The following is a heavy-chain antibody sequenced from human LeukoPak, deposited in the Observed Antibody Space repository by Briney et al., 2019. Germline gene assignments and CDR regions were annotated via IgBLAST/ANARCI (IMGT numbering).Heavy chain of an antibody. J-gene: IGHJ4*02. CDR1: GGSFSGYY. V-gene: IGHV3-53*01. CDR3: ARGRGSYYFDY. Sequence: PSETLSLTCAVYGGSFSGYYWSWIRQAPGKGLEWVSVIYSGGSTYYADSVKGRFTISRDNSKNTLYLQMNSLRAEDTAVYYCARGRGSYYFDYWGQGTLVTVSS. CDR2: IYSGGST. D-gene: IGHD1-26*01.